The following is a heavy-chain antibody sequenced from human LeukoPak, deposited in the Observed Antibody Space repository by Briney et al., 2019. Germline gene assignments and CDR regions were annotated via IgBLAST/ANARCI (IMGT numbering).Heavy chain of an antibody. Sequence: PGRSLTLSCAASGFTFSSYGMHWVRQAPGKGLEWVAVISYDGSNKYYADSVKGRFTISRDNSKIPVYLKMNSLRAGDTAVFYCAKVLGSGINYAYGGRGTLVAAS. J-gene: IGHJ4*02. CDR2: ISYDGSNK. D-gene: IGHD3-10*01. CDR3: AKVLGSGINYAY. CDR1: GFTFSSYG. V-gene: IGHV3-30*18.